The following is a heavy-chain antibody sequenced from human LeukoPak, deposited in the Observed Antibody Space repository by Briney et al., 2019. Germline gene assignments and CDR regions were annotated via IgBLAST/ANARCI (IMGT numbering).Heavy chain of an antibody. Sequence: GKSLRLSCIASGFTFSDYGMHWVRQPPGKGLEWVAIIWYDGSNKTYEDSVKGRFTISRDNSKNTLYLQMNSLRAEDTAVYYCARGVDYYENSGTIGYWGQGTLVTVSS. CDR1: GFTFSDYG. V-gene: IGHV3-33*01. D-gene: IGHD3-22*01. CDR2: IWYDGSNK. CDR3: ARGVDYYENSGTIGY. J-gene: IGHJ4*02.